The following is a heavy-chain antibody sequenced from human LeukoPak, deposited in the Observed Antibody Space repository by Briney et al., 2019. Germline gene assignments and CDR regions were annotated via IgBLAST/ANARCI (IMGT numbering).Heavy chain of an antibody. CDR2: ISSSSSYI. V-gene: IGHV3-21*01. CDR3: ARQIAAARFDY. CDR1: GFTFSSYS. J-gene: IGHJ4*02. D-gene: IGHD6-13*01. Sequence: GGSLRLSCAASGFTFSSYSMNWVRQAPGKGLEWVSSISSSSSYIYYADSVKGRFTISRDNAKNSLYLQMNSLRAEGTAVYYCARQIAAARFDYWGQGTLVTVSS.